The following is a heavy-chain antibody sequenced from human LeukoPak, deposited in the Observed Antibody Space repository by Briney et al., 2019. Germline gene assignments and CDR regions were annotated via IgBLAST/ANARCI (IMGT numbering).Heavy chain of an antibody. J-gene: IGHJ4*02. CDR1: GYTFTGSV. CDR3: ARGRSGLAAAGTYDY. D-gene: IGHD6-13*01. CDR2: INPKSGRT. V-gene: IGHV1-8*01. Sequence: ASVQDSCMATGYTFTGSVINWVRQATGQGVEWMGWINPKSGRTGYEKKVQDRVSMTMNTTISTAYMEVSSLRFDDTAFYYCARGRSGLAAAGTYDYWGQGTLITVSS.